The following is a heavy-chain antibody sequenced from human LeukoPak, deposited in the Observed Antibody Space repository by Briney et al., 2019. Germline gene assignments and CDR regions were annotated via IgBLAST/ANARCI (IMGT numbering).Heavy chain of an antibody. D-gene: IGHD2-2*01. CDR3: ARDWYHAIDY. Sequence: PGGSLRVSCAASGFTVSNKYMTWVRQAPGKGLEWVSRITSDGSSTTYAESVKGRFTISRDNAKNTLYLQMNSLRAEDTAVYYCARDWYHAIDYWGQGTLVTVSS. J-gene: IGHJ4*02. CDR2: ITSDGSST. CDR1: GFTVSNKY. V-gene: IGHV3-74*03.